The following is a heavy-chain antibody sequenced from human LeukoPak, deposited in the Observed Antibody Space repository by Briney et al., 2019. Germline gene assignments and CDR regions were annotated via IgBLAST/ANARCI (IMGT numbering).Heavy chain of an antibody. CDR1: GYTFTGYY. J-gene: IGHJ5*02. D-gene: IGHD6-13*01. Sequence: ASVKVSCKASGYTFTGYYMHWVRQAPGQGLEWMGRINPNSGGTNYAQKFQGRVTVTRDTSISTAYMELSRLRSDDTAVYYCARGRLIAAGNWFDPWGQGTLVTVSS. CDR2: INPNSGGT. V-gene: IGHV1-2*06. CDR3: ARGRLIAAGNWFDP.